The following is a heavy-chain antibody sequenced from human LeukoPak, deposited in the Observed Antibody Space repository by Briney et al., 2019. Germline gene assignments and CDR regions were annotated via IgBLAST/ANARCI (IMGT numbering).Heavy chain of an antibody. CDR2: INHSGST. V-gene: IGHV4-34*01. J-gene: IGHJ6*03. Sequence: SETLSLTCAVYGGSFSGYYWSWIRQPPGKGLEWIGEINHSGSTNYNPSLKSRVTISVDTSKNQFSLKLSSVTAADTAVYYCARTPYYYDSSGYYYYYYYMDVWGKGTTVTISS. CDR3: ARTPYYYDSSGYYYYYYYMDV. CDR1: GGSFSGYY. D-gene: IGHD3-22*01.